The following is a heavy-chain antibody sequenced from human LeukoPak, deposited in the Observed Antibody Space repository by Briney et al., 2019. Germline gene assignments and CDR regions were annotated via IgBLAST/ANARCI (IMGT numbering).Heavy chain of an antibody. CDR3: ARIGPNEAFDI. Sequence: SPSETLSLTCTVSGGSISSYYWSWIRQPPGKGLEWVGYIYYSGSTNYNPSLKSRVTISVDTSKNQFSLKLSSVTAADTAAYYCARIGPNEAFDIWGQGTMVTVSS. J-gene: IGHJ3*02. V-gene: IGHV4-59*01. CDR2: IYYSGST. CDR1: GGSISSYY.